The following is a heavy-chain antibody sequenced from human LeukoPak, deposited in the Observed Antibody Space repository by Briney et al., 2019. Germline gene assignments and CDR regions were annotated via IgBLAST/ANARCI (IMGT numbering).Heavy chain of an antibody. CDR1: GGSISSYY. V-gene: IGHV4-34*01. J-gene: IGHJ5*02. CDR3: ARGRMVRGVSIRLPSYNWFDP. Sequence: SETLSLTCTVSGGSISSYYWSWIRQPPGKGLEWIGEINHSGSTNYNPSLKSRVTIAVDTSKNQFSLKLSSVTAADTAVYYCARGRMVRGVSIRLPSYNWFDPWGQGTLVTVSS. D-gene: IGHD3-10*01. CDR2: INHSGST.